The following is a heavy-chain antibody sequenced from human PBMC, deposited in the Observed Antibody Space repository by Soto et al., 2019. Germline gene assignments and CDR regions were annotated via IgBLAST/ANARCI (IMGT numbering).Heavy chain of an antibody. J-gene: IGHJ4*02. CDR1: GYSFTSYW. Sequence: GESLKISCKGSGYSFTSYWISWVRQMPGKGLEWMGRIDPSDSYTNYSPSFQGHVTISADKSISTAYLQWSSLKASDTAMYYCARLPPDVDTAMVEFDYWGQGTLVTVSS. CDR3: ARLPPDVDTAMVEFDY. V-gene: IGHV5-10-1*01. CDR2: IDPSDSYT. D-gene: IGHD5-18*01.